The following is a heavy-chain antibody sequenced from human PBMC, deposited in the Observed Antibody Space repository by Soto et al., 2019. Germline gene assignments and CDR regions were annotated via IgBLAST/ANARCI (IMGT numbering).Heavy chain of an antibody. V-gene: IGHV4-34*01. CDR2: IYYSGST. Sequence: SETLSLTCAVYGGSFSGYYWSWIRQHPGKGQERIGYIYYSGSTNYNPSLKSRVTISVDKSKNQFSLKLSSVTAADTAVYYCARAGRGYCSGGSCYSGLHGMDVWGQGTTVTVSS. CDR1: GGSFSGYY. D-gene: IGHD2-15*01. J-gene: IGHJ6*02. CDR3: ARAGRGYCSGGSCYSGLHGMDV.